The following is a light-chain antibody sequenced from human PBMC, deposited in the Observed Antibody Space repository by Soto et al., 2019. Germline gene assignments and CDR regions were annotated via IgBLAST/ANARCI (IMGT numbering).Light chain of an antibody. Sequence: QSVLTQPPSASGTPGQRVTISCSGSSSNIGSYHVYWYQQDPGPAPKLLIYRSNQRPSGVPDRFSGSKSGTSAALAISGLRSEDEDDYYCAAWCDTLSGFYVFGTGTKLTVL. CDR2: RSN. J-gene: IGLJ1*01. V-gene: IGLV1-47*01. CDR3: AAWCDTLSGFYV. CDR1: SSNIGSYH.